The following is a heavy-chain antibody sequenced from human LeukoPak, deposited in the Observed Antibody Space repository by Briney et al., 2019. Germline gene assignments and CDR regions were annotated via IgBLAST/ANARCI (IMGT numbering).Heavy chain of an antibody. J-gene: IGHJ4*02. Sequence: GGSLRLSCAASGFSFSSYAMSWVRQAPGKGLEWVSAISGSGGSTYYADSVKGRFTISRDNSKNTLYLQRNSLRAEATAVYYFAKGRAGAGPLYYWGQGTPVTVSS. CDR3: AKGRAGAGPLYY. D-gene: IGHD6-19*01. CDR2: ISGSGGST. CDR1: GFSFSSYA. V-gene: IGHV3-23*01.